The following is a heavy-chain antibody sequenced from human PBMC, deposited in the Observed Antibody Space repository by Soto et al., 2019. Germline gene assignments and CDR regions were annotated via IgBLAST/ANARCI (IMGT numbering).Heavy chain of an antibody. V-gene: IGHV3-21*01. D-gene: IGHD3-10*01. CDR1: GFTFSSYS. J-gene: IGHJ6*02. Sequence: PEGSLRLSCAASGFTFSSYSMHWVRQAPGQGLEGVSSIRSSRIYTYYADSVKGRFTISVDNPKNSRDLHMNSLRAEDTAVYYCASDLVCRGVTRYGMYVGGQGTTVTVS. CDR3: ASDLVCRGVTRYGMYV. CDR2: IRSSRIYT.